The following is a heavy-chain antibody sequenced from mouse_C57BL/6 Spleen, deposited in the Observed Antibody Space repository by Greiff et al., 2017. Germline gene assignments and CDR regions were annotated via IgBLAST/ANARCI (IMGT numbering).Heavy chain of an antibody. Sequence: QVHVKQSGAELVRPGTSVKVSCKASGYAFTNYLIEWVKQRPGQGLEWIGVINPGSGGTNYNVKFKGKATLTGDKSSSTAYMQLSSLTSEDSAVYFCAREDVDYAMDYWGQGTSVTVSS. CDR2: INPGSGGT. CDR1: GYAFTNYL. CDR3: AREDVDYAMDY. J-gene: IGHJ4*01. V-gene: IGHV1-54*01.